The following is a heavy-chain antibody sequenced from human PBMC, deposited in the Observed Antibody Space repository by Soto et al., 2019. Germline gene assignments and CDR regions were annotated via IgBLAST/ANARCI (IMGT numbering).Heavy chain of an antibody. J-gene: IGHJ6*02. CDR3: ASGLTVVQKDYYYGMDV. Sequence: WASVKVSCKASGGTLSSYAISWVRQAPGQGLEWMGGIIPIFGTANYAQKFQGRVTITADESTSTAYMELSSLRSEDTAVYYCASGLTVVQKDYYYGMDVWGQGTTVTVSS. V-gene: IGHV1-69*13. CDR1: GGTLSSYA. CDR2: IIPIFGTA. D-gene: IGHD4-17*01.